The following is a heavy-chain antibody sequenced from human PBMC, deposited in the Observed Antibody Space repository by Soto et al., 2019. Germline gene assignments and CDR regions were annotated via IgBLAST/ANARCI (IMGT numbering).Heavy chain of an antibody. CDR3: ARDGGRHSGGIDY. CDR2: IIPIFGTA. CDR1: GGTFSSYS. D-gene: IGHD1-26*01. J-gene: IGHJ4*02. V-gene: IGHV1-69*01. Sequence: QVQLVQSGAEVKKPGSSVKVSCKASGGTFSSYSINWVRHGPGQGLEWMGEIIPIFGTANYAQKFQGRVTITADESTSTAYMELSSLRSEDTAVYYCARDGGRHSGGIDYWGQGTLVTVSS.